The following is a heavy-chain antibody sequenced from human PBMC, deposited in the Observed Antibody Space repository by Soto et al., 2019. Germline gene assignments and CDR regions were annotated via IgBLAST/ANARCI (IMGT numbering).Heavy chain of an antibody. CDR2: IKSKTEGATR. J-gene: IGHJ4*02. Sequence: GGSLRLSCAASGFTFSNAWMSWVRQAPGKGLEWVGRIKSKTEGATRDFAVPVKGRFAISRDDSKNTLYLQMNSLKIEDSAVYYCTSGTGRSDFDYWGLGTLVTVSS. V-gene: IGHV3-15*01. CDR1: GFTFSNAW. D-gene: IGHD3-3*01. CDR3: TSGTGRSDFDY.